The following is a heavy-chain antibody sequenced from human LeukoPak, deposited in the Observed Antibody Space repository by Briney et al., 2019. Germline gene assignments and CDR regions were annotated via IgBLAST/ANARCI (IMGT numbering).Heavy chain of an antibody. CDR3: ARVCGYYQNWFDP. V-gene: IGHV3-53*01. CDR1: GFTVSSNY. CDR2: IYSGGST. D-gene: IGHD3-3*01. J-gene: IGHJ5*02. Sequence: PGGSLRLSCAASGFTVSSNYMSWVRQAPGKGLEWVSVIYSGGSTYYADSVKGRFTISRDNSKNTLYLQMNSLRAEDTAVYYCARVCGYYQNWFDPWGQGTLVTVSS.